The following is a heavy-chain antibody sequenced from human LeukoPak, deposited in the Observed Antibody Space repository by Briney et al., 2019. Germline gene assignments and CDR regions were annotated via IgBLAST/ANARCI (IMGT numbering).Heavy chain of an antibody. D-gene: IGHD3-10*01. Sequence: PSQTLSLTCTVSGGSISSGGYYWSWIRQHPGKGLEWIGYIYYSRSTYYNPSLKSRVTISVDTSKNQFSLKLSSVTAADTAVYYCARQTNRLLWFGESPLENWFDPWGQGTLVTVSS. CDR1: GGSISSGGYY. CDR2: IYYSRST. V-gene: IGHV4-31*03. J-gene: IGHJ5*02. CDR3: ARQTNRLLWFGESPLENWFDP.